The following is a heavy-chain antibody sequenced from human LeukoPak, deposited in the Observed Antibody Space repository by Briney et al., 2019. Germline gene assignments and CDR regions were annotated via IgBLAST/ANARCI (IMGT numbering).Heavy chain of an antibody. CDR3: ARELLWFGELGYFDY. V-gene: IGHV1-69*05. J-gene: IGHJ4*02. Sequence: SVKVSCKASGGTFSSYAISWVRQAPGQGLEWMRGIIPIFGTANYAQKFQGRVTITTDESTSTAYMELSSLRSEDTAVYYCARELLWFGELGYFDYWGQGTLVTVSS. CDR1: GGTFSSYA. D-gene: IGHD3-10*01. CDR2: IIPIFGTA.